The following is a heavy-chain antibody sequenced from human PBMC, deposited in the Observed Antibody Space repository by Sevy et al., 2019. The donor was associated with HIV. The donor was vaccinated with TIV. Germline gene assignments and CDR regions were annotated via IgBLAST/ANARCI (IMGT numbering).Heavy chain of an antibody. J-gene: IGHJ6*03. CDR3: ARYGGYYYYYMDV. Sequence: SETLSLTCTVSGGSISSYYWSWIRQPPGKGLEWIGYIYYSGSTNYNPSLKSRVTLSVDTSKNQFSLKLSSVTAADTAVYYCARYGGYYYYYMDVWGKGTTVTVSS. D-gene: IGHD3-16*01. V-gene: IGHV4-59*01. CDR2: IYYSGST. CDR1: GGSISSYY.